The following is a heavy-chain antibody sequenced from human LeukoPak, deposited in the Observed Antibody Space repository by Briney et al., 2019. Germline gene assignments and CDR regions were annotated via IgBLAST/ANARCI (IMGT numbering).Heavy chain of an antibody. CDR1: GFTFSSCA. J-gene: IGHJ4*02. CDR3: AHMTGFDY. V-gene: IGHV3-23*01. CDR2: ISSSGDST. Sequence: GGSLRLSCEASGFTFSSCALSWVRQAPGEGLEWVSSISSSGDSTYYRDSVKGRFTISRDNSKNTLYLQMSSLRVEDTAAYYCAHMTGFDYWGQGSLVTVSS. D-gene: IGHD3-9*01.